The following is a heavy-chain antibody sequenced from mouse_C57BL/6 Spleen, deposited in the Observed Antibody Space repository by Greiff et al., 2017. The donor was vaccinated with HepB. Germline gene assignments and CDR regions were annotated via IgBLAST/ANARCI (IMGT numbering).Heavy chain of an antibody. V-gene: IGHV1-52*01. D-gene: IGHD1-1*01. J-gene: IGHJ4*01. CDR2: IDPSDSET. CDR1: GYTFTSYW. Sequence: VQLQESGAELVRPGSSVKLSCKASGYTFTSYWMHWVKQRPIQGLEWIGNIDPSDSETHYNQKFKDKATLTVDKSSSTAYMQLSSLTSEDSAVYYCARNYGSSYGYYAMDYWGQGTSVTVSS. CDR3: ARNYGSSYGYYAMDY.